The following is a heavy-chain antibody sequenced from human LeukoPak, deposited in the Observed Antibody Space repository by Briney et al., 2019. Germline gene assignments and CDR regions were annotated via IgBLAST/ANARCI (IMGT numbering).Heavy chain of an antibody. CDR2: IYYSGNT. D-gene: IGHD6-13*01. J-gene: IGHJ4*02. CDR3: ARHVRQQLPPKAFDY. CDR1: GGSISSGIYY. Sequence: PSETLSLTCTVSGGSISSGIYYWGWIRQPPGKGLELIGSIYYSGNTYYNPSLKSRVTISVDTSKNQLSLKLNSVTAADTAVYYCARHVRQQLPPKAFDYWGQGTLVTVSS. V-gene: IGHV4-39*01.